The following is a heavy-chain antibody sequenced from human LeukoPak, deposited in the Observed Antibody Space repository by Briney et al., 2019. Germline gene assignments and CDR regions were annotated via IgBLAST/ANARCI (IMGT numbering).Heavy chain of an antibody. CDR2: ISSSSSYI. CDR3: AKENLEWLIPYFDY. J-gene: IGHJ4*02. CDR1: GFTFSSYS. Sequence: PGGSLRLSCAASGFTFSSYSMNWVRQAPGKGLEWVSSISSSSSYIYYADSVKGRFTISRDNSKNTLYLQMNSLRAEDTAVYYCAKENLEWLIPYFDYWGQGTLVTVSS. V-gene: IGHV3-21*04. D-gene: IGHD3-3*01.